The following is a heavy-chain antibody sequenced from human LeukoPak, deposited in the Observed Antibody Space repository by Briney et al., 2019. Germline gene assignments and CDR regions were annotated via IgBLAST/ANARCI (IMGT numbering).Heavy chain of an antibody. J-gene: IGHJ4*02. Sequence: ASVKVSCKASGYTFTSYDINWVRQAPGQGLEWMGWMNPNSGNTGYAQKFQGRVTMTRNTSISTAYMELSSLRSEDTAVYYCARASAAAGTRRFNYWGQGTLVTVSS. D-gene: IGHD6-13*01. CDR2: MNPNSGNT. V-gene: IGHV1-8*01. CDR3: ARASAAAGTRRFNY. CDR1: GYTFTSYD.